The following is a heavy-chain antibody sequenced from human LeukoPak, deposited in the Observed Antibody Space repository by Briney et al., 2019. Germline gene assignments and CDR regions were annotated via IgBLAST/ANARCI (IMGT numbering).Heavy chain of an antibody. D-gene: IGHD6-19*01. CDR3: VRDSRAYSSGWSSDY. V-gene: IGHV1-69*13. J-gene: IGHJ4*02. CDR1: GGTFSSYA. Sequence: ASVKVSCKASGGTFSSYAISWVRQAPGQGLEWMGGIIPIFGTANYAQKFQGRVTITADESTSTAYMELSSLRSEDTAVYYCVRDSRAYSSGWSSDYWGQGTLVTVSS. CDR2: IIPIFGTA.